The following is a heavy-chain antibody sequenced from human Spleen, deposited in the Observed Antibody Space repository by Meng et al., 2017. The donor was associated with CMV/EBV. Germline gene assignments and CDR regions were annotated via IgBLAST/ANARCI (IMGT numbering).Heavy chain of an antibody. D-gene: IGHD2-2*01. Sequence: GESLKISCAASGFTFDDYGMSWVRQAPGKGLEWVANIKQDGSQKYYVDSVKGRFTISRDNAKNSLYLQMNSLRAEDTAVYYCARVRGVHCSSTSCYSYYFDYWGQGTLVTVSS. CDR3: ARVRGVHCSSTSCYSYYFDY. V-gene: IGHV3-7*02. CDR1: GFTFDDYG. CDR2: IKQDGSQK. J-gene: IGHJ4*02.